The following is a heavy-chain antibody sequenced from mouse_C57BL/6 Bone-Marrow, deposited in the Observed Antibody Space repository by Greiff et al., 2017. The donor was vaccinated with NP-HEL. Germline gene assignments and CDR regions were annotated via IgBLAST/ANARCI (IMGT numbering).Heavy chain of an antibody. CDR1: GFTFSDYY. Sequence: EVKLMESEGGLVQPGRSMKLSCTASGFTFSDYYMAWVRQVPEKGLEWVANINYDGSSTYYLDSLKSRFIISRDNAKNILYLQMSSLKSEDTATYYCARDQRDYYGSSYRWYFDVWGTGTTVTVSS. D-gene: IGHD1-1*01. CDR3: ARDQRDYYGSSYRWYFDV. V-gene: IGHV5-16*01. J-gene: IGHJ1*03. CDR2: INYDGSST.